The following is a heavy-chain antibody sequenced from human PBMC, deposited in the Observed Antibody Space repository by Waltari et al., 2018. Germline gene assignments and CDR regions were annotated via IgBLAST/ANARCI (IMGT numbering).Heavy chain of an antibody. Sequence: QLQLQESGPRLVRPSETLSLICRVSGVSITSNRHYWAWIRQSPGQGLEWIGTVSYSGTTASSPSLKTRVSVSRDTSKNQVSRIWGSVTAADMAVYYCATYIGASVGTAAFDVWGQGTMVTVSS. CDR2: VSYSGTT. J-gene: IGHJ3*01. V-gene: IGHV4-39*01. CDR3: ATYIGASVGTAAFDV. D-gene: IGHD5-12*01. CDR1: GVSITSNRHY.